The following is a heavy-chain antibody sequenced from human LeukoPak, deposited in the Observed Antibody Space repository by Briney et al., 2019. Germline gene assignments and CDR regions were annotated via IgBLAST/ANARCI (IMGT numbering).Heavy chain of an antibody. D-gene: IGHD6-6*01. V-gene: IGHV4-38-2*02. J-gene: IGHJ4*02. CDR1: GYSLSTGHY. CDR2: IHRSEDP. Sequence: SEPLSLPCIVSGYSLSTGHYWGWIRQSPGKGLEWIGTIHRSEDPYYNPSLRRLLTISVDTSKTQFSLKLTSVTAADTAVYYCSRSLKDINSSGGYDYWGQGSLVTVS. CDR3: SRSLKDINSSGGYDY.